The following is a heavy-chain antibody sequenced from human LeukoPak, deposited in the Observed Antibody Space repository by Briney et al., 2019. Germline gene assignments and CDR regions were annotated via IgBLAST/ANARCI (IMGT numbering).Heavy chain of an antibody. CDR1: GYTFTGYF. Sequence: ASVKVSCKASGYTFTGYFIHWVRQAPGQGLEWMGWINPDSGGTNYAQKFQGRVTMTRDTSISTVYMELSRLRSDDSAMYYCARGRGSWYDSSGSPYIRFDYWGQGTLVTVSS. D-gene: IGHD3-22*01. CDR3: ARGRGSWYDSSGSPYIRFDY. CDR2: INPDSGGT. V-gene: IGHV1-2*02. J-gene: IGHJ4*02.